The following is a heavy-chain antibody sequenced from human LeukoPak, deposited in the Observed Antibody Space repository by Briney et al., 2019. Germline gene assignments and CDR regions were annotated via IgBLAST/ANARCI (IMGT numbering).Heavy chain of an antibody. Sequence: GAPVKVSCKASGYTLTGYYMHWVRQAPGQGLEWMGWINPNSGGTNYAQKFQGRVTMTRDTSISTAYMELSRLRSDDTAVYYCARDPDGRGYSGFLPDYWGQGTLATVSS. CDR1: GYTLTGYY. CDR2: INPNSGGT. J-gene: IGHJ4*02. D-gene: IGHD5-12*01. V-gene: IGHV1-2*02. CDR3: ARDPDGRGYSGFLPDY.